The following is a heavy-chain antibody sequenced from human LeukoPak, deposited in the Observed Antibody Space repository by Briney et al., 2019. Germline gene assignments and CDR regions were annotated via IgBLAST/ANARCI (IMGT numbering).Heavy chain of an antibody. CDR2: IYNGGII. J-gene: IGHJ3*02. V-gene: IGHV4-4*07. CDR3: ARDSIAAADHDAFDI. Sequence: PSETLSLTCTVSGDSVSRHYWSWIRQPAGKGLEWIGRIYNGGIITYNPSLKSRVTMSIDTSNNQFSLRLRFVTAADTAVYYCARDSIAAADHDAFDIWGQGTMVTVSS. CDR1: GDSVSRHY. D-gene: IGHD6-25*01.